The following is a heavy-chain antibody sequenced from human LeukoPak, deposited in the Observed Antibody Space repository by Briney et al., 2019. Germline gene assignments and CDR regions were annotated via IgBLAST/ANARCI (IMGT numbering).Heavy chain of an antibody. Sequence: GGSLRLSCAASGFTFSSYSMNWVRQAPGKGLEWVSSISSSSSYIYYADSVKGRFTISRDSAKNSLYLQMNSLRAEDTAVYYCARDITGYSSGGLGYWGQGTLVTVSS. CDR2: ISSSSSYI. CDR3: ARDITGYSSGGLGY. J-gene: IGHJ4*02. V-gene: IGHV3-21*01. D-gene: IGHD6-19*01. CDR1: GFTFSSYS.